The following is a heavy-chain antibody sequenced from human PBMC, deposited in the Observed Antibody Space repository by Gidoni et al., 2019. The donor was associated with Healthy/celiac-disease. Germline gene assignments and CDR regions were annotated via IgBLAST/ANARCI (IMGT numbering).Heavy chain of an antibody. V-gene: IGHV3-30-3*01. CDR3: AKGIAVAGTFDY. CDR2: ISYDGSNK. Sequence: QVQLVESGGGVVQPGRSLRLSCAASGFTFSSYAMHWVRQAPGKGLGWVAVISYDGSNKYYADSVKGRFTISRDNSKNTLYLQMNSLRAEDTAVYYCAKGIAVAGTFDYWGQGTLVTVSS. D-gene: IGHD6-19*01. CDR1: GFTFSSYA. J-gene: IGHJ4*02.